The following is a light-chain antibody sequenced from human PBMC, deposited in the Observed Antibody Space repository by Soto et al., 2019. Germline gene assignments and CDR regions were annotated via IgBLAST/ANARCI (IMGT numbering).Light chain of an antibody. V-gene: IGKV3-20*01. Sequence: EIVLTQSPGTLSLSAGERATLSCRARQSVSRTYLAWYQQKPVQAPRLLIYATSSRATGIPDRFSGSGSGTDFTLTISRLEPEDFAVYYCQQYGRSGTFGQGTKVDIK. CDR3: QQYGRSGT. J-gene: IGKJ1*01. CDR2: ATS. CDR1: QSVSRTY.